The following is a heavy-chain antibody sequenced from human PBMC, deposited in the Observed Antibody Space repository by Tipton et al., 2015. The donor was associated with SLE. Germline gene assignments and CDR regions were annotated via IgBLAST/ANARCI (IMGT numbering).Heavy chain of an antibody. J-gene: IGHJ4*02. V-gene: IGHV3-21*01. Sequence: SLRLSCAASGFIFSYNSMNWVRQAPGKGLEWVSSISSSSGHMYYADSVKGRFTISRDNAKNSLYLRMNSLRAEDTAVYYCARDHDSRTGYFDYWGQGTLVTVSS. CDR2: ISSSSGHM. CDR1: GFIFSYNS. CDR3: ARDHDSRTGYFDY. D-gene: IGHD4-11*01.